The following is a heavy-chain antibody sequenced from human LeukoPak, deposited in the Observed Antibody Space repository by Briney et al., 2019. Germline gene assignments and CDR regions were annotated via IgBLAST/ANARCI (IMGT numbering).Heavy chain of an antibody. CDR1: GGSISSGGYS. V-gene: IGHV4-30-2*01. CDR2: IYHSGST. CDR3: ARVMSSEDWFDP. Sequence: SQTLSLTCAVSGGSISSGGYSWSWIRQPPGKGLEWIGYIYHSGSTYYNPSLKSRVAMSVDRSKNQFSLKLSSVTAADTAVYYCARVMSSEDWFDPWGQGTLVTVSS. D-gene: IGHD6-19*01. J-gene: IGHJ5*02.